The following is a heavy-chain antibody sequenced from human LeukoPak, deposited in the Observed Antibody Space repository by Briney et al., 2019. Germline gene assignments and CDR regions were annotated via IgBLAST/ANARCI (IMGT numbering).Heavy chain of an antibody. CDR1: GFTFSSYW. V-gene: IGHV3-7*01. D-gene: IGHD3-10*01. Sequence: GGSLRLSCAASGFTFSSYWMSWVRQAPGKGLEWVANIKQDGSEKYYVDSVKGRFTISRDNAKNSLYLQMNSLRAEDTAVYYCARAHYYGSGSYSGYWGQGTLVTVSS. CDR3: ARAHYYGSGSYSGY. CDR2: IKQDGSEK. J-gene: IGHJ4*02.